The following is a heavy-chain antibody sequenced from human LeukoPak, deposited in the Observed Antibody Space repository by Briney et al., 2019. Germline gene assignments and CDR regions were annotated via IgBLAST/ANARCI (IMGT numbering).Heavy chain of an antibody. CDR2: INPSGGST. V-gene: IGHV1-46*01. D-gene: IGHD4-23*01. Sequence: ASVKVSCKASGYTFTSYYMHWVRQAPGQGLEWTGIINPSGGSTSYAQKFQGRVTMTRDMSTSTVYMELSSLRSEDTAVYYCATTESQDYGGLFDYWGQGTLVTVSS. CDR1: GYTFTSYY. CDR3: ATTESQDYGGLFDY. J-gene: IGHJ4*02.